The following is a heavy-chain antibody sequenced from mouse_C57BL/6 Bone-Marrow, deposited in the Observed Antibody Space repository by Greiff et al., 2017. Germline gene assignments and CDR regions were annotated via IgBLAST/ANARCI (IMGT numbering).Heavy chain of an antibody. CDR2: IWRGGST. J-gene: IGHJ1*03. V-gene: IGHV2-5*01. Sequence: VQLQQSGPGLVQPSQSLSITCTVSGFSLTSYGVHWVRQSPGKGLEWLGVIWRGGSTDYNAAFMSRLSITKDNSKSQVFFKMNSLQADDTAIYYCAKMGNYGSSYPYCYFDVWGTGTTVTVSS. D-gene: IGHD1-1*01. CDR3: AKMGNYGSSYPYCYFDV. CDR1: GFSLTSYG.